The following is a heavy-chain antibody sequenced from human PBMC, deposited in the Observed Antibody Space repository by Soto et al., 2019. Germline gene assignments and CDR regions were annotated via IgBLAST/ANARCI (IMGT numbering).Heavy chain of an antibody. V-gene: IGHV3-11*04. CDR2: ISSSGSTI. J-gene: IGHJ5*02. Sequence: QVQLVESGGGLVKPGGSLRLSCAASGFTFSDYYMSWIRQAPGKGLEWVSYISSSGSTIYYADSVKGRFTISRDNAKNSLYLHMNSLRAEETDVDYCARVSHRSSSASGWFDPRGQGTLVTVSS. D-gene: IGHD6-6*01. CDR3: ARVSHRSSSASGWFDP. CDR1: GFTFSDYY.